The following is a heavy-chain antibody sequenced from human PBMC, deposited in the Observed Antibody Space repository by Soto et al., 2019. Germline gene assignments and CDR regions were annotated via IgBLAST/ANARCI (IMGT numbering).Heavy chain of an antibody. D-gene: IGHD6-19*01. CDR2: IKQDGSDK. V-gene: IGHV3-7*01. Sequence: GGSLRLSCAASGFTFSSYWMSWVRQAPGKGLEWVANIKQDGSDKYYVDSVKGRFTISRDNAKNSLYLQMNSLRAEDTAVYYCARLYPGSGWPYHYYGMDVWGQGTTVTVSS. J-gene: IGHJ6*02. CDR3: ARLYPGSGWPYHYYGMDV. CDR1: GFTFSSYW.